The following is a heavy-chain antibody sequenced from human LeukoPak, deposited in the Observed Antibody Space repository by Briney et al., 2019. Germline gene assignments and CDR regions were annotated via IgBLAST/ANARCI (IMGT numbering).Heavy chain of an antibody. CDR2: MNPNSGNT. CDR3: ARGRITIFGVVNPYNWFDP. Sequence: ASVKVSCKASGYTFTGYYMHWVRQAPGQGLEWMGWMNPNSGNTGYAQKFQGRVTMTRNTSISTAYMELSSLRSEDTAVYYCARGRITIFGVVNPYNWFDPWGQGTLVTVSS. D-gene: IGHD3-3*01. V-gene: IGHV1-8*02. J-gene: IGHJ5*02. CDR1: GYTFTGYY.